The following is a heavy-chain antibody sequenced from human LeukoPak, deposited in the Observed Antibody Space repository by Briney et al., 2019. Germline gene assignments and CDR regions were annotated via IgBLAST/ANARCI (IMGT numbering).Heavy chain of an antibody. V-gene: IGHV4-4*07. D-gene: IGHD2-21*02. CDR1: GGSISNYY. CDR3: AREVYCGGDCDRRSFDY. CDR2: IYTSGST. Sequence: SETLSLTCTVSGGSISNYYWSWTRQPAGKGLEWIGRIYTSGSTNYNPSLKSRVTMSVDASKNQFSLKLSSVTAADTAVYYCAREVYCGGDCDRRSFDYWGQGTLVTVSP. J-gene: IGHJ4*02.